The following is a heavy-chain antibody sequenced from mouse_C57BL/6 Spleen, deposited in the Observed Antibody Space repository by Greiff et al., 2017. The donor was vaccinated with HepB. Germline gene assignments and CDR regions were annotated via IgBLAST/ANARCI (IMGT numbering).Heavy chain of an antibody. CDR3: ARSPYYDYDGG. V-gene: IGHV1-69*01. CDR1: GYTFPSYW. J-gene: IGHJ3*01. CDR2: IDPSDSYT. Sequence: QVQLQQPGAELVMPGASVKLSCKASGYTFPSYWMHWVKQRPGQGLEWIGEIDPSDSYTNYNQKFKGKSTLTLAKSSSTAYMPLSSLSSEESAVYDCARSPYYDYDGGWGQGTLGTVSA. D-gene: IGHD2-4*01.